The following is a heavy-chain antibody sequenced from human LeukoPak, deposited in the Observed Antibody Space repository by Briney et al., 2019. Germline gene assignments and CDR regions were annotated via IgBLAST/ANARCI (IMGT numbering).Heavy chain of an antibody. D-gene: IGHD3-9*01. CDR2: IYYSGST. CDR1: GGSISSSSYY. CDR3: ARPYDILTGYYY. J-gene: IGHJ4*02. V-gene: IGHV4-39*01. Sequence: SETLSLTCTVSGGSISSSSYYWGWIRQPPGKGLGWIGSIYYSGSTYYNPSLKSRVTISVDTSKNQFSLKLSSVTAADTAVYYCARPYDILTGYYYWGQGTLVTVSS.